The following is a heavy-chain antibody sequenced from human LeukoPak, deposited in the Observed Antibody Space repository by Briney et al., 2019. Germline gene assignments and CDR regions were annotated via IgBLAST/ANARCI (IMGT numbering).Heavy chain of an antibody. CDR3: ARDPPYSMFPNYWYFDL. D-gene: IGHD3-10*02. CDR2: IYYSGST. V-gene: IGHV4-59*11. CDR1: GGSISSHY. Sequence: SETLSLTCTVSGGSISSHYWSWIRQPPGKGLEWIGYIYYSGSTNYNPSLKSRVTISVDTSKNQFSLKLSSVTAADTAVYYCARDPPYSMFPNYWYFDLWGRGTLVTVSS. J-gene: IGHJ2*01.